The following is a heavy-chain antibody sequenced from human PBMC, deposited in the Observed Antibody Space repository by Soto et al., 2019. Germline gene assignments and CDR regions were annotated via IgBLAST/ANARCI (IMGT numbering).Heavy chain of an antibody. Sequence: GALRLSCAASGFAFSNSAMGWVRQAPGKGLLWLSLINYSGATTYYADSVKGRFTISRDNSMNTLYLQINSLRAEDTAVYYCATQDFRGPTGTTWGQGTLVTVSS. V-gene: IGHV3-23*01. CDR1: GFAFSNSA. J-gene: IGHJ4*02. CDR3: ATQDFRGPTGTT. CDR2: INYSGATT. D-gene: IGHD1-1*01.